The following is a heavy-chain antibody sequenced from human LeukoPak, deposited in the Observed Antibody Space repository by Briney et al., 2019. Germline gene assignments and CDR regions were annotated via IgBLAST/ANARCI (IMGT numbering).Heavy chain of an antibody. J-gene: IGHJ6*03. Sequence: ASVKVSCKASGYTFTSYIISWVRQAPGQGLEWMGWINAYNGNTDYARRVQGRVTMTTDTSTSTAYMEVRSLRSDDTAVYYCARDRHIAAAVYYYYMDVWGKGTPVTVSS. CDR2: INAYNGNT. D-gene: IGHD6-13*01. CDR3: ARDRHIAAAVYYYYMDV. V-gene: IGHV1-18*01. CDR1: GYTFTSYI.